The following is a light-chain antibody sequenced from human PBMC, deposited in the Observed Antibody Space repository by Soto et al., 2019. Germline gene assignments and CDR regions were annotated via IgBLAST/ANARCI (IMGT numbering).Light chain of an antibody. J-gene: IGLJ2*01. V-gene: IGLV4-69*01. CDR1: SGHSTYS. CDR3: QTWGTGIQV. Sequence: QSVLTQSPSASASLGASVKLTCTLSSGHSTYSIAWLQQQSEKGPRYLMTLNSDGSHSRGDGIPDRFSGSSSGTERYLTISSLQSGDEADYYCQTWGTGIQVFGGGTKLTVL. CDR2: LNSDGSH.